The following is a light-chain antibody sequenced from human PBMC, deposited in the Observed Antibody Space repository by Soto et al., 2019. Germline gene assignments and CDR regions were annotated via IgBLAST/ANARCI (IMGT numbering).Light chain of an antibody. CDR2: QVT. CDR1: SSDVGGYEY. CDR3: SSYAGRNNLGV. Sequence: QPVLTQPPSASGSPGQSVTISCTGTSSDVGGYEYVSWYQQHPGKAPKLIIYQVTKRPSGVPDRFSGFKSGNTASLNVSGLQSEDEADYYCSSYAGRNNLGVFGGGTKLTVL. J-gene: IGLJ3*02. V-gene: IGLV2-8*01.